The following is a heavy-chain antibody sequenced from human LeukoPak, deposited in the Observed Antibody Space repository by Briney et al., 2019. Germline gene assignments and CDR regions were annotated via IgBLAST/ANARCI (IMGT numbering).Heavy chain of an antibody. D-gene: IGHD2-15*01. V-gene: IGHV3-74*01. J-gene: IGHJ5*02. CDR2: INSDGSST. CDR1: GFTFSSYW. Sequence: PGGSLRLSCAASGFTFSSYWMHWVRQAPGKGLVWVSRINSDGSSTSYADSVKGRFTISRDNAKNTLYLQMNSLRAEDTAVYYXXRGGYCSGGSCYANWFDPWGQGTLVTVSS. CDR3: XRGGYCSGGSCYANWFDP.